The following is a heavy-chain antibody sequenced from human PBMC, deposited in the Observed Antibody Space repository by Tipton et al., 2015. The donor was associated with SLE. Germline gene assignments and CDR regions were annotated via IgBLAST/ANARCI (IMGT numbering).Heavy chain of an antibody. J-gene: IGHJ4*02. D-gene: IGHD3-22*01. CDR3: AYSSGYYHFNY. Sequence: QSGPEVKKPGASVKVSCKASGYTFTSYDINWVRQATGQGLEWMGWMNPNSGNTGYAQKLQGRVTMTRNTSISTAYMELSSLRSEATAVYYCAYSSGYYHFNYWGQGTLVTVSS. CDR2: MNPNSGNT. CDR1: GYTFTSYD. V-gene: IGHV1-8*01.